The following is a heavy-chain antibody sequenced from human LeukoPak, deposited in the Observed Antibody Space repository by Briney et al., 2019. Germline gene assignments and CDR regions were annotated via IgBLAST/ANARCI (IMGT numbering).Heavy chain of an antibody. CDR3: ARDRGRGTYYYDSSGYEIDY. D-gene: IGHD3-22*01. CDR1: GYTFTNYY. Sequence: GASVKVSCKASGYTFTNYYLHWLRQAPGQGLEWMGWINPNSGGTNYAQKFQGRVTMTRDTSISTAYMELSRLRSDDTAVYYCARDRGRGTYYYDSSGYEIDYWGQGTLVTVSS. CDR2: INPNSGGT. J-gene: IGHJ4*02. V-gene: IGHV1-2*02.